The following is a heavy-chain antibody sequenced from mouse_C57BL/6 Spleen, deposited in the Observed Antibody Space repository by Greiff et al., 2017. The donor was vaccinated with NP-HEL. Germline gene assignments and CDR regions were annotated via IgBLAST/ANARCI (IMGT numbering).Heavy chain of an antibody. CDR3: ARGPGHYYAMDY. Sequence: QVQLQQPGAELVKPGASVKLSCKASGYTFTSSWMHWVKQRPGQGLEWIGLIHPNSGSTNYNEKFKSTATLTVDKSSSTAYMQLSSLTSEDSAGDYCARGPGHYYAMDYWGQGTSVTVSS. CDR1: GYTFTSSW. J-gene: IGHJ4*01. CDR2: IHPNSGST. D-gene: IGHD3-3*01. V-gene: IGHV1-64*01.